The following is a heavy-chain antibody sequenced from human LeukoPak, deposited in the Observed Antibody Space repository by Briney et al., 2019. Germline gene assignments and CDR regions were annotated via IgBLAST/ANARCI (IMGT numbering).Heavy chain of an antibody. CDR2: ISNSGTT. CDR1: GGSINDYY. CDR3: ARVVRGAVTSNCFDP. V-gene: IGHV4-59*01. Sequence: PSETLSLTCTVPGGSINDYYWTWIRQAPGKGLDWIGYISNSGTTDYNPSLKSRVTMSVDTSNNEFSLRLTSVTAADTAMYYCARVVRGAVTSNCFDPWGQGTLVTVSS. J-gene: IGHJ5*02. D-gene: IGHD4-17*01.